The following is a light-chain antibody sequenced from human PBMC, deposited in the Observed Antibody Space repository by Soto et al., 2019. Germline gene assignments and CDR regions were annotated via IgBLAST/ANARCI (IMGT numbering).Light chain of an antibody. V-gene: IGLV2-23*01. CDR2: EGY. CDR3: LPFAASTTFVV. Sequence: QSVLTQPASVSGSPGQSITISCTGTSSDVGNFKFVSWYQQHPGKAPNLLIYEGYKRPSEVSNRFSGSKSGNTASLTISGLQGGDEADYHCLPFAASTTFVVFGGGTKLPVL. J-gene: IGLJ2*01. CDR1: SSDVGNFKF.